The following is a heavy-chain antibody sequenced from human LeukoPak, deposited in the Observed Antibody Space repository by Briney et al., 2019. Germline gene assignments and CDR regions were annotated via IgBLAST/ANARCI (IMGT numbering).Heavy chain of an antibody. D-gene: IGHD6-19*01. CDR2: ISGSGGST. CDR1: GFTFSSYA. Sequence: PGGSLRLSCAASGFTFSSYAMTWVRQTPGKGLEWVSGISGSGGSTYYADSVKGRFTISRDNSKNPLYLQMNSLRAEDTAVYYCAKDGVVSGTMGRLHYWGQGTLITVSS. V-gene: IGHV3-23*01. J-gene: IGHJ4*02. CDR3: AKDGVVSGTMGRLHY.